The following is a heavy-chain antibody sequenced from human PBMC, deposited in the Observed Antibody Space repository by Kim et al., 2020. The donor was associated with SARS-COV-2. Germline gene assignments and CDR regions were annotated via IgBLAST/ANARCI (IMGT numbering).Heavy chain of an antibody. D-gene: IGHD6-19*01. CDR2: T. Sequence: TKYSQKYQGRVTITRDTSASTAYMELSSLRSEDTAVYYCASSIAVAFFDYWGQGTLVTVSS. CDR3: ASSIAVAFFDY. V-gene: IGHV1-3*01. J-gene: IGHJ4*02.